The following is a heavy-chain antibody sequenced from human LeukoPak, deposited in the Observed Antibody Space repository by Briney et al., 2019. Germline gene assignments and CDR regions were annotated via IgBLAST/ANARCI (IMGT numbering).Heavy chain of an antibody. D-gene: IGHD3-22*01. CDR2: IYSGGST. Sequence: GGSLRLSCAASGFTFSRYWMSWVRQAPGKGLEWVSVIYSGGSTYYADSVKGRFTISRDNSKNTLYLQMNSLRAEDTAVYYCARDLPTYYYDSSGYGNAFDIWGQGTMVTVSS. CDR1: GFTFSRYW. V-gene: IGHV3-66*01. CDR3: ARDLPTYYYDSSGYGNAFDI. J-gene: IGHJ3*02.